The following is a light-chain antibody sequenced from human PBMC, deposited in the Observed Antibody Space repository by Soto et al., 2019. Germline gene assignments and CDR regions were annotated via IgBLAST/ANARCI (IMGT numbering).Light chain of an antibody. CDR2: GAS. CDR1: QSVRNH. J-gene: IGKJ4*01. CDR3: QQYNNWPPLT. V-gene: IGKV3-15*01. Sequence: EIVMTQSPVTLSVSPGERATLSCRASQSVRNHVAWYQQKPGQAPRLLIYGASTRATGISARFSGSGSGTEFTLTISSLQSEDFAVYYCQQYNNWPPLTFGGGTKVDIK.